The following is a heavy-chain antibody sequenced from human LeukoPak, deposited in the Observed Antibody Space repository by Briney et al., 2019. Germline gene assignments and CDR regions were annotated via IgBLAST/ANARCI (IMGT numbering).Heavy chain of an antibody. D-gene: IGHD2-21*02. CDR1: GGSISSYY. CDR3: ARLRGGDYSSYNWFDP. J-gene: IGHJ5*02. CDR2: IYYSGST. V-gene: IGHV4-59*01. Sequence: KPSETLSLTCTVSGGSISSYYWSWIRQPPGKGLEWIGYIYYSGSTNYNPSLKSRVTISVDTSKNHFSLKLSSVTAADTAVYYCARLRGGDYSSYNWFDPWGQGTLVTVSS.